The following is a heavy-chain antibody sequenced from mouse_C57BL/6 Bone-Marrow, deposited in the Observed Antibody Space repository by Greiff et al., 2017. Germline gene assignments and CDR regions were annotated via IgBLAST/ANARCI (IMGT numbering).Heavy chain of an antibody. J-gene: IGHJ1*03. CDR1: GYTFTNYW. D-gene: IGHD2-14*01. Sequence: VQLQQSGPELVRPGTSVKMSCKASGYTFTNYWIGWAKQRPGHGLEWIGDIYPGGGYTNYNEKFKGKATLTADKSSSTAYMQFSSLTSEDSAIYYCAESPRLGPFDVWGTGTTVTVSS. CDR3: AESPRLGPFDV. V-gene: IGHV1-63*01. CDR2: IYPGGGYT.